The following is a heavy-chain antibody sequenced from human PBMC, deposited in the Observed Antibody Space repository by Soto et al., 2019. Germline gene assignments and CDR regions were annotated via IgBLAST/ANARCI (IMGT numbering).Heavy chain of an antibody. J-gene: IGHJ6*02. CDR1: GGTFSSYA. D-gene: IGHD6-6*01. Sequence: ASVKVSCKASGGTFSSYAISWVRQAPGQGLEWMGGIIPIFGTANYAQKFQGRVTITADKSTSTAYMELSSLRSEDTAVYYCARDPYGASGSSSAYYYYGMDVWGQGTTVTVSS. V-gene: IGHV1-69*06. CDR2: IIPIFGTA. CDR3: ARDPYGASGSSSAYYYYGMDV.